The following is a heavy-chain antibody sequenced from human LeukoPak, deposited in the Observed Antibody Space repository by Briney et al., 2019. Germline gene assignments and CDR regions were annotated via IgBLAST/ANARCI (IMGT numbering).Heavy chain of an antibody. Sequence: AGGSLRLSCAASGFTFSSYGMNWVRQAPGKGLEWVSGISGSGGTTYYADFVKGRFTISRDNSKNSLSLQVSSLRAEDTAVYYCAKTNGYYSDWGQGTLVTVSS. D-gene: IGHD3-22*01. CDR3: AKTNGYYSD. V-gene: IGHV3-23*01. J-gene: IGHJ4*02. CDR1: GFTFSSYG. CDR2: ISGSGGTT.